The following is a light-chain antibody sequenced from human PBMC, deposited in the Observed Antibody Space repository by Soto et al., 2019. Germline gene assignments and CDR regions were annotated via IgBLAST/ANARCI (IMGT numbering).Light chain of an antibody. CDR2: DAS. Sequence: EIVLTQSPATLSLSPGDRATLSCSASQSVSRYLVWYQQRPGQAPRLLIYDASNRATGIPARFSGGGSGTDFTLTISSLEPDDFAVYYCQQRTDWPGISFGQGTRLEIK. CDR1: QSVSRY. CDR3: QQRTDWPGIS. J-gene: IGKJ5*01. V-gene: IGKV3-11*01.